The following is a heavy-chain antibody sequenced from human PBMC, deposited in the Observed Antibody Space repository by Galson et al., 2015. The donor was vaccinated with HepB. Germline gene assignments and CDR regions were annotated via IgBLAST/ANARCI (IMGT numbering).Heavy chain of an antibody. D-gene: IGHD2-2*01. CDR2: ISASGTYT. CDR1: GLTFSNYG. CDR3: ANGCSITSCDNYFFHMDV. V-gene: IGHV3-23*01. Sequence: LRLSCAVSGLTFSNYGMSWVRQVPGKGLEWVSFISASGTYTFYADSVTGRFTISRDNSKNTVNLQMSSLRAEDTAVYYCANGCSITSCDNYFFHMDVWGKGTTVTVSS. J-gene: IGHJ6*03.